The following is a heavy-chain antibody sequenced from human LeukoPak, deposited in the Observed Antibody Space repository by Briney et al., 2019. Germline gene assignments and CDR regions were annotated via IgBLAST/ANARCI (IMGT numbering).Heavy chain of an antibody. CDR3: ARVSPLRYFDWLPADYYYYYGMDV. CDR2: IKQDGSEK. V-gene: IGHV3-7*04. J-gene: IGHJ6*02. Sequence: HPGGSLRLSCAASGFTFSSYGMHWVRQAPGKGLEWVANIKQDGSEKYYVDSVKGRFTISRDNAKNSLYLQMNSLRAEDTAVYYCARVSPLRYFDWLPADYYYYYGMDVWGQGTTVTVSS. CDR1: GFTFSSYG. D-gene: IGHD3-9*01.